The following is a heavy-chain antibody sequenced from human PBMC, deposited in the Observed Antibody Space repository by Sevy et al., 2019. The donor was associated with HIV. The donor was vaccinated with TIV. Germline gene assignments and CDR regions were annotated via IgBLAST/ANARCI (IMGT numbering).Heavy chain of an antibody. Sequence: SGPTLVNPTQTLTLTCTFSGFSLSTSGVGVGWIRQPPGKALEWLALIYWNDDKRYSQSLKSRLTITKDTSKNQVVLTMTNMDPVDTATYYCAHQRGIEAAGLSGVFDYWGQGTLVTVSS. D-gene: IGHD6-13*01. V-gene: IGHV2-5*01. CDR2: IYWNDDK. J-gene: IGHJ4*02. CDR1: GFSLSTSGVG. CDR3: AHQRGIEAAGLSGVFDY.